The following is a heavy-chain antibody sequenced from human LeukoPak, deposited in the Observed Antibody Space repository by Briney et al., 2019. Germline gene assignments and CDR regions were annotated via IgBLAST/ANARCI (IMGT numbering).Heavy chain of an antibody. D-gene: IGHD2-2*01. CDR1: GGSISTSSYY. Sequence: PSETLSLTCTVSGGSISTSSYYWGWIRQPPGKGLEWIANIYYSGSTYYNPSLKSRVSISIDRSKNQFSLKLSSVTAADTAVYYCARGGYCSSTSCYAGYNWFDPWGQGTLVTVSS. CDR3: ARGGYCSSTSCYAGYNWFDP. J-gene: IGHJ5*02. V-gene: IGHV4-39*07. CDR2: IYYSGST.